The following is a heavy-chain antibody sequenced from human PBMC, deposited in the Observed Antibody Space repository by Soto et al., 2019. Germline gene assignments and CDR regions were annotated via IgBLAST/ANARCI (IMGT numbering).Heavy chain of an antibody. Sequence: VQMVESGGGVVQPGKSLRLSCETSGFTFKFYGMHWVRQAPGKGLECVAVISHDGNTHYYADSVKGRFTISRDNSKNTLYLLKNCLRLDDSSTYYCAKDRGGDCPDNSCYFGADYWGQGALVTVSS. D-gene: IGHD2-2*01. CDR3: AKDRGGDCPDNSCYFGADY. V-gene: IGHV3-30*18. CDR1: GFTFKFYG. CDR2: ISHDGNTH. J-gene: IGHJ4*02.